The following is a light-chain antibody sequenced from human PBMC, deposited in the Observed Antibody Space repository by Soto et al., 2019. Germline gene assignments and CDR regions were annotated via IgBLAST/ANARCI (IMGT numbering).Light chain of an antibody. CDR2: GAS. V-gene: IGKV1-33*01. Sequence: DIQMTKSPSSLSASVGDRVTITCQASQDIREFLNWYQQKPGKAPKLLINGASNLETGVPSRFSGSGSGTDFTFTISSLQPEDIATYYCQQYYSVPLTFGGGTKVETK. CDR1: QDIREF. CDR3: QQYYSVPLT. J-gene: IGKJ4*01.